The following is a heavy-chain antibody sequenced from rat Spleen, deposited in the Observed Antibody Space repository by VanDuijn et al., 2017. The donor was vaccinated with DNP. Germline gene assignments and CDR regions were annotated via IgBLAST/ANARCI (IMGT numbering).Heavy chain of an antibody. D-gene: IGHD1-6*01. CDR3: ARMYTTDYYWYFDF. CDR2: ITNTVGST. V-gene: IGHV5-31*01. CDR1: GFTFNNYW. Sequence: EVQLVESGGGLVQPGGSLRLSCVVSGFTFNNYWMTWIRQAPGKGLEWISSITNTVGSTYYLDSVRGRFTVSRDNAKSTLYLQMNSLRSEDTATYYCARMYTTDYYWYFDFWGQGVMVTVSS. J-gene: IGHJ2*01.